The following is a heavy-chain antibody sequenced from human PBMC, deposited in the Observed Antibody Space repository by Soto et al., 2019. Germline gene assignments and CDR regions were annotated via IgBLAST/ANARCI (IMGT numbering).Heavy chain of an antibody. CDR1: GYTFTASY. J-gene: IGHJ5*02. CDR3: AHRVNMARGPYNYFGP. CDR2: IDPSGGST. Sequence: ASVKVSCKASGYTFTASYMHWVRQAPGQGLEWMGIIDPSGGSTSYSQKLQGRVTMTTDTSTSTAYMELRSLRSDDTATYYCAHRVNMARGPYNYFGPWGQGTLVTVSS. V-gene: IGHV1-46*01. D-gene: IGHD3-10*01.